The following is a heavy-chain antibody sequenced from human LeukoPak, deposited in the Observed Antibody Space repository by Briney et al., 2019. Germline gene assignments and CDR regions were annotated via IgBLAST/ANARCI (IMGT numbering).Heavy chain of an antibody. D-gene: IGHD4-23*01. CDR2: IYYSGST. CDR3: ARDRGGNSGWFDP. CDR1: GGSISSYY. V-gene: IGHV4-59*01. Sequence: SETPSLTCTVPGGSISSYYWSWIRQPPGKGLEWIGYIYYSGSTNYNPSLKSRVTISVDTSKNQFSLKLSSVTAADTAVYYCARDRGGNSGWFDPWGQGTLVTVSS. J-gene: IGHJ5*02.